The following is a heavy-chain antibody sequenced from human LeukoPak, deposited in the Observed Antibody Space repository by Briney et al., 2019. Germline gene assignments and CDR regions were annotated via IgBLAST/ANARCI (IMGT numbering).Heavy chain of an antibody. V-gene: IGHV3-7*01. CDR1: GFTFSSYW. CDR2: IKQDGSEK. J-gene: IGHJ3*02. Sequence: GGSLRLSCAASGFTFSSYWMSWVRQAPGKGLEWVANIKQDGSEKYYVDSVKGRFTISRDNAKNSLYLQMNSLRAEDTAVYYCNYGGNSGAFDIWGQGTVVTVSS. CDR3: NYGGNSGAFDI. D-gene: IGHD4-23*01.